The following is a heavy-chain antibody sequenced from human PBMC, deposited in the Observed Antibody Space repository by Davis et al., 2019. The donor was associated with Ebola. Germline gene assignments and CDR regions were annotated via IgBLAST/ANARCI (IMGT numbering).Heavy chain of an antibody. CDR2: ISSSSSTI. CDR1: GFTFSSYS. V-gene: IGHV3-48*02. CDR3: ARDQVPAAINYYGMDV. J-gene: IGHJ6*02. Sequence: GESLKISCAASGFTFSSYSMNWVRQAPGKGLEWVSYISSSSSTIYYADSVKGRFTISRDNAKNSLYLQMNSLRDEDTAVYYCARDQVPAAINYYGMDVWGQGTTVTVSS. D-gene: IGHD2-2*02.